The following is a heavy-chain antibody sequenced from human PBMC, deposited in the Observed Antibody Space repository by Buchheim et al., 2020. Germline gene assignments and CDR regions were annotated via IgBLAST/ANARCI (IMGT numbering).Heavy chain of an antibody. V-gene: IGHV3-33*01. CDR2: IWYDGSNK. D-gene: IGHD6-19*01. Sequence: QVQLVESGGGVVQPGWSLRLSCVASGFIFSSYGMHWVRQAPGKGLEWVAVIWYDGSNKYYVDSVKGRFTIPRDNSKNTLYLQMNSLKAEDTAVYYCAREGAVAGPFDYWGQGTL. CDR1: GFIFSSYG. J-gene: IGHJ4*02. CDR3: AREGAVAGPFDY.